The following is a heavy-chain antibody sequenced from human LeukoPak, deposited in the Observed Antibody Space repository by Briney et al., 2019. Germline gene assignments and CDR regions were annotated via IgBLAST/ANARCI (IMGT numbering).Heavy chain of an antibody. J-gene: IGHJ4*02. D-gene: IGHD6-25*01. Sequence: SETLSLTCAVYGGSFSGYYWSWIRQPPGKGLEWIGEINHSGSTNYNPSLKSRVTISVDTSKNQFSLKLSSVTAADTAVYYCARKRASGFGYWGQGTLVTVSS. V-gene: IGHV4-34*01. CDR2: INHSGST. CDR3: ARKRASGFGY. CDR1: GGSFSGYY.